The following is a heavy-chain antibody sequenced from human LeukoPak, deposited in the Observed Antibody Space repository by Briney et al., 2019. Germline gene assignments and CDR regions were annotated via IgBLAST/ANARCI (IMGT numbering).Heavy chain of an antibody. CDR3: REWNVDFDY. J-gene: IGHJ4*02. CDR2: IKSKADGGTT. D-gene: IGHD1-1*01. Sequence: PGGSLRLSCATSGFSFNSAWMSWVRQAPGKGQEWVGRIKSKADGGTTDYAAPVKGRFTISRDDSRNTLYLQINSLKTEDTAVYYCREWNVDFDYWGQGTLVTVSS. V-gene: IGHV3-15*01. CDR1: GFSFNSAW.